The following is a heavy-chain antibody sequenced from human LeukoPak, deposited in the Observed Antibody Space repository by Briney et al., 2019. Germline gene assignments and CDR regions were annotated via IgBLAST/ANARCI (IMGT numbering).Heavy chain of an antibody. D-gene: IGHD3-10*01. CDR3: ARDVSGEQPTLDY. CDR2: INHSGST. CDR1: GGSFSGYY. V-gene: IGHV4-34*01. Sequence: SETLSLTCAVYGGSFSGYYWSWIRQPPGKGLEWIGEINHSGSTNYNPSLKSRVTISVDTSKNQFSLKLSSVTAADTAVYYCARDVSGEQPTLDYWGQGTLVTVSS. J-gene: IGHJ4*02.